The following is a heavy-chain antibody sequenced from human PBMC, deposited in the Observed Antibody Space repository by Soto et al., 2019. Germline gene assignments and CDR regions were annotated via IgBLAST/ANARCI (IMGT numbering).Heavy chain of an antibody. CDR1: GYTFTSYA. J-gene: IGHJ5*02. V-gene: IGHV1-3*01. D-gene: IGHD6-19*01. Sequence: GASVKVSCKASGYTFTSYAMHWVRQAPGQRLEWMGWINAGNGNTKYSQKFQGRVTITRDTSASTAYMELSSLRSEDTAVYYCARAKVDSSGWYLWFDPWGQGTLVTVSS. CDR3: ARAKVDSSGWYLWFDP. CDR2: INAGNGNT.